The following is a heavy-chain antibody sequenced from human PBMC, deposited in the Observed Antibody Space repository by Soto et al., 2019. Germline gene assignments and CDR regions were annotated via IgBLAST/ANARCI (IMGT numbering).Heavy chain of an antibody. CDR2: ISAYNGNT. Sequence: GASVKVSCKASGYTFTSYGISWVRQAPGQGLEWMGWISAYNGNTNYAQKLQGRVTMTTDTSTSTAYMELRSLRSDDTAVYYCASHYYGSGSHQGYYYGMDVWGQGTTVTVS. V-gene: IGHV1-18*04. D-gene: IGHD3-10*01. J-gene: IGHJ6*02. CDR1: GYTFTSYG. CDR3: ASHYYGSGSHQGYYYGMDV.